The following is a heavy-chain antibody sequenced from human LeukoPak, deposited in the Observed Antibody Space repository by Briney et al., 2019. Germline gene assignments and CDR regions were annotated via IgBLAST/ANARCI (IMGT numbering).Heavy chain of an antibody. CDR1: GGSISSYY. D-gene: IGHD3-22*01. Sequence: RASETLSLTCTVSGGSISSYYWSWIRQPPGKGLEWIGYIYYSGSTNYNPSLKSRVTISVDTSKNQFSLKLSSVTAADTAVYYCARDQDYYDSSGYYGYWGQGTLVTVSS. CDR3: ARDQDYYDSSGYYGY. V-gene: IGHV4-59*12. CDR2: IYYSGST. J-gene: IGHJ4*02.